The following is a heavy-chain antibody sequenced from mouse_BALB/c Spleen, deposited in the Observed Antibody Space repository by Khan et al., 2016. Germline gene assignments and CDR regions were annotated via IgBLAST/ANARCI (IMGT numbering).Heavy chain of an antibody. Sequence: QVQLQQSGAELMKPGASVKISCKATGYTFSNYWIEWIKERPGHGLEWIGEILPGSGTTNYNEKFKGTATFTAETSSNTACMQLSSLTSEDSAIYYCASVSYWGQGTLVTVSA. V-gene: IGHV1-9*01. CDR1: GYTFSNYW. CDR3: ASVSY. CDR2: ILPGSGTT. J-gene: IGHJ3*01.